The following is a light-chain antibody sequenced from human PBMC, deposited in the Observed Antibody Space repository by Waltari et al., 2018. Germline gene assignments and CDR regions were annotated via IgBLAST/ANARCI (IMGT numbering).Light chain of an antibody. J-gene: IGKJ2*01. V-gene: IGKV1-5*03. CDR1: QTVHNW. CDR3: QQYDAGST. CDR2: KTS. Sequence: DIQMTQSPSTLSASVGDRVTIICRASQTVHNWVAWYQQKPGAAPKLLIDKTSTLQSGVPSRFSGSGSGTEFTLTVSSLQPDDFATYYCQQYDAGSTFGQGTQLEI.